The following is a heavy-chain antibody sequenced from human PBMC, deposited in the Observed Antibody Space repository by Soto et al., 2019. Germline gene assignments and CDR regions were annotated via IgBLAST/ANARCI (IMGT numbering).Heavy chain of an antibody. D-gene: IGHD6-13*01. V-gene: IGHV1-3*01. Sequence: ASVKVSCKASGYTFNGYAMHWVRQAPGQRLEWMGWINAGNGHTKYSQKFQGRVTITRDTSASTSYMELRSLRSDDTAVYYCARVSYSGNWFVHSVAGPNWFDPLGQGTLVTVSS. CDR3: ARVSYSGNWFVHSVAGPNWFDP. CDR2: INAGNGHT. J-gene: IGHJ5*02. CDR1: GYTFNGYA.